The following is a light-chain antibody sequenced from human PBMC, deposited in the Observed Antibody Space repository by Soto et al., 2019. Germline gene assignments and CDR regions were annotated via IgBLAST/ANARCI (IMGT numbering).Light chain of an antibody. CDR2: DAS. J-gene: IGKJ4*01. Sequence: IQLTQSPSSLSASVGDRVTITCRASQGSSSYLGWYQQKPGKAPNLLIYDASTLHSGVPSRFSGGGSGTDFTLTISSLQPEDFATYYCQQVNVYPSTFGGGTQVDI. CDR1: QGSSSY. V-gene: IGKV1-9*01. CDR3: QQVNVYPST.